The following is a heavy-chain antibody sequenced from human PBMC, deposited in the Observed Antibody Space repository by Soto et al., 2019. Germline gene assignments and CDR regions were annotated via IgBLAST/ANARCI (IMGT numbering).Heavy chain of an antibody. CDR1: GFSLTNDGMG. CDR2: IFSNDVK. V-gene: IGHV2-26*01. CDR3: ARADDSYSVDY. J-gene: IGHJ4*02. D-gene: IGHD2-15*01. Sequence: QVTLKESGPVLVKPTETLTLTCTVSGFSLTNDGMGVSWIRQTPGKALEWLAHIFSNDVKYYTTSLSSRLTISKDTSKSHVVLTITNVDPADTATYYCARADDSYSVDYWGQGTLVTVSS.